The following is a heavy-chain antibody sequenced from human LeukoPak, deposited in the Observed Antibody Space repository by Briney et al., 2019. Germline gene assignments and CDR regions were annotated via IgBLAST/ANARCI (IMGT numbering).Heavy chain of an antibody. CDR2: ISSSSGTI. J-gene: IGHJ4*02. CDR3: ARALGYSYGYAVDY. Sequence: GGSLRLSCAASGFIFSNYNMNWVRQTPGKGLEWLSYISSSSGTIYYADSVKGRFAISGDNAKNSLYLQMNSLRAEDTAVYYCARALGYSYGYAVDYWGQGTPVTVSS. V-gene: IGHV3-48*01. CDR1: GFIFSNYN. D-gene: IGHD5-18*01.